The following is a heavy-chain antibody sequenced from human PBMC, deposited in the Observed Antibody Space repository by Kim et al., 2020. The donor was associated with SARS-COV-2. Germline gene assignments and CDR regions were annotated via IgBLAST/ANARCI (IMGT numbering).Heavy chain of an antibody. CDR2: IRSKANSYAT. D-gene: IGHD3-9*01. CDR1: GFTFSGSA. CDR3: TRREEDILTGSTSPDY. J-gene: IGHJ4*02. V-gene: IGHV3-73*01. Sequence: GGSLRLSCAASGFTFSGSAMHWVRQASGKGLEWVGRIRSKANSYATAYAASVKGRFTISRDDSKNTAYLQMNSLKTEDTAVYYCTRREEDILTGSTSPDYCGQGTLVTVSS.